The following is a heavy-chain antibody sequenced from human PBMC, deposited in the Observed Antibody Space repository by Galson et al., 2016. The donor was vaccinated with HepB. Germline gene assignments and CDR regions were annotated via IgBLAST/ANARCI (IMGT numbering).Heavy chain of an antibody. CDR2: TWYDGSTK. Sequence: SLRLSCAASGFTFSDFAMNWVRQAPGKGLEWVAMTWYDGSTKYYADSVQGRFTISRDNSKNTLYLQLNSLRAEDTAVYFCARDGGAYGDYYFDYWGQGSLVTVSS. V-gene: IGHV3-33*01. J-gene: IGHJ4*02. CDR1: GFTFSDFA. D-gene: IGHD4-17*01. CDR3: ARDGGAYGDYYFDY.